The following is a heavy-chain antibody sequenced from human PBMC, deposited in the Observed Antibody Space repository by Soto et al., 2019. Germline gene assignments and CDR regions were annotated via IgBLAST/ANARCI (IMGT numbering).Heavy chain of an antibody. CDR2: INHSGST. CDR3: ARGTNLRCFD. Sequence: QVQLQQWGAGLLKPSETLSLTCAAYGGSFGAYYWTWIRQPPGKGLEWIGEINHSGSTNSNPSLESRVTISVDTSKNQFSLKLSSVTAADTAVYYCARGTNLRCFDWGQGTLVTVSS. V-gene: IGHV4-34*01. J-gene: IGHJ4*02. D-gene: IGHD3-9*01. CDR1: GGSFGAYY.